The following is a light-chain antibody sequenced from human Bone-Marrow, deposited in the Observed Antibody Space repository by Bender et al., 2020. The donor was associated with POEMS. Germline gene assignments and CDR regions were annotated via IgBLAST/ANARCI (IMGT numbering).Light chain of an antibody. Sequence: SYELTQPPSVSVSPGQTARITCSGEALPRRHSYWYQQRPGQSPVLVIYQDTKRPSGIPERFSGSNSANTATLTISGSQALDEADYYCCSYAGAYTMVFGGGTKLTVL. CDR2: QDT. J-gene: IGLJ3*02. CDR1: ALPRRH. CDR3: CSYAGAYTMV. V-gene: IGLV3-1*01.